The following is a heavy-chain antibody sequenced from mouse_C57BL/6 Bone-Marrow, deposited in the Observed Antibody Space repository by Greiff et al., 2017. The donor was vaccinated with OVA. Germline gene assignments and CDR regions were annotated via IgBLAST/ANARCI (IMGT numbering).Heavy chain of an antibody. CDR1: GFTFSDYG. J-gene: IGHJ2*01. D-gene: IGHD1-1*01. Sequence: EVKLVESGGGLVQPGGSLKLSCAASGFTFSDYGMAWVRQAPRKGPEWVAFISNLAYSTYYADTVTGRFTISRENAKNTLYREMSSLRSEDTAMYYCARVITTVAYFDYWGQGTTLTVSS. V-gene: IGHV5-15*01. CDR3: ARVITTVAYFDY. CDR2: ISNLAYST.